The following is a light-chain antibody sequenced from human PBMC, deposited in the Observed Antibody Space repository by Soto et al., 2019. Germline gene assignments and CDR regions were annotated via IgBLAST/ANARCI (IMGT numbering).Light chain of an antibody. V-gene: IGLV2-14*01. CDR1: SGDIGDYKY. CDR3: SSYTSTNFVI. Sequence: TQPASVSGSPGQSITISCTGSSGDIGDYKYVSWYKQHPGKAPKLMIYDVSNRPSGVSNRFSGSKSGNTASLTISGLQAEDEADYYCSSYTSTNFVIFGGGTKLTVL. CDR2: DVS. J-gene: IGLJ2*01.